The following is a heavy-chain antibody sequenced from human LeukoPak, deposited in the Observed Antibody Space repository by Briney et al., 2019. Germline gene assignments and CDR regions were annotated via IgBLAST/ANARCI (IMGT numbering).Heavy chain of an antibody. CDR1: NYTFTSYG. D-gene: IGHD6-13*01. CDR3: ARARIAAAGSGFDP. CDR2: ISAYNGNT. Sequence: ASVKVSCKASNYTFTSYGISWVRQAPGQGLEWMGWISAYNGNTNYAQKLQGRVTMTTDTSTSTAYMELRSLRSEDTAVYYCARARIAAAGSGFDPWGQGTLVTVSS. V-gene: IGHV1-18*01. J-gene: IGHJ5*02.